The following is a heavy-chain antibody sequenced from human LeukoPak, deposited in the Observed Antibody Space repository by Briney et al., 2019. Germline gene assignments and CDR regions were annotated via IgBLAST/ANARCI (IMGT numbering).Heavy chain of an antibody. D-gene: IGHD6-13*01. CDR3: ASLGWGYSSSWYLGYYYYGMDV. V-gene: IGHV4-34*01. Sequence: SETLSLTCAVYGGSFSGCYWSWIRQPPGKGLEWIGEINHSGSTNYNPSLKRRVTISVDTSKNQFSLKLSSVTAADTAVYYCASLGWGYSSSWYLGYYYYGMDVWGQGTTVTVSS. J-gene: IGHJ6*02. CDR2: INHSGST. CDR1: GGSFSGCY.